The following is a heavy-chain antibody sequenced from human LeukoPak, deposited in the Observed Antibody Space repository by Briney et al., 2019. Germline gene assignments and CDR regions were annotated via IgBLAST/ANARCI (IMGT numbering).Heavy chain of an antibody. CDR1: GGSISSYY. J-gene: IGHJ4*02. V-gene: IGHV4-59*01. D-gene: IGHD3-22*01. CDR3: ARDSSGYYLD. Sequence: PSETLSLTCTVSGGSISSYYWSWIRQPPGKGLEWIGCIYYSGSTNYNPSLKSRVTISVDTSKNQFSLKLGSVTAADTAVYYCARDSSGYYLDWGQGTLVTVSS. CDR2: IYYSGST.